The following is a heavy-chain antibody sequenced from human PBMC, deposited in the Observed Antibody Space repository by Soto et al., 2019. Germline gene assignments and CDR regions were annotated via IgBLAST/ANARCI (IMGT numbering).Heavy chain of an antibody. CDR2: ISGSSGTI. D-gene: IGHD3-3*01. CDR1: GFTFSGYS. V-gene: IGHV3-48*01. J-gene: IGHJ3*01. Sequence: GGSLRLSCTTSGFTFSGYSLSWVRQAPGKGLEWVSHISGSSGTIYYADSVKGRFTISRDNAKTSLYLQMNSLRAEDTAVYYCARDSPPYDFWSGYFRDAFDVWGQGTMVTVSS. CDR3: ARDSPPYDFWSGYFRDAFDV.